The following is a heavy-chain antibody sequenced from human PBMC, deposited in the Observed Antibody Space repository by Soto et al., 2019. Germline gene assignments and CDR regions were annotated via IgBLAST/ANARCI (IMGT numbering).Heavy chain of an antibody. D-gene: IGHD6-13*01. CDR3: ARLGGYSSSPPDY. Sequence: QLQLQESGPGLVKPSETLSLTCTVSGGSISSSSYYWGWIRQPPGKGLEWIGSIYYSGSTYYNPSLKSRVTISVDTSKNQFSLKLSSVTAADTAVYYCARLGGYSSSPPDYWGQGTLVTVSS. V-gene: IGHV4-39*01. CDR1: GGSISSSSYY. J-gene: IGHJ4*02. CDR2: IYYSGST.